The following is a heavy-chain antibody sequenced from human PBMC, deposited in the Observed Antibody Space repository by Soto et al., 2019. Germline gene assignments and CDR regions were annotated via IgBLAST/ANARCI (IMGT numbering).Heavy chain of an antibody. CDR1: GFRFDDYA. CDR3: AKDVGYCSSVSCHPHLEH. V-gene: IGHV3-9*01. J-gene: IGHJ1*01. CDR2: ISWYSGSL. Sequence: DVRLVESGGGLVQPGRSLRLSCAASGFRFDDYAMHWVRQAPGKGLEWVSGISWYSGSLGYVDSVKGRFTISRDNDKNNLYLQINSLRVEDTAFYYCAKDVGYCSSVSCHPHLEHWGQGALVTVSS. D-gene: IGHD2-2*01.